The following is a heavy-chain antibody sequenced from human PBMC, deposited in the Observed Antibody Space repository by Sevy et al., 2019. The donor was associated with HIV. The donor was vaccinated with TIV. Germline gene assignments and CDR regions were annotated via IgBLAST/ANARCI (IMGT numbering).Heavy chain of an antibody. D-gene: IGHD2-2*01. Sequence: ASVKVSCKASGYTFTSYGISWVRQAPGQGLEWMGWISAYNGNTNYAQKLQGRVTMTTDTSTGTAYMELRSLRSDDTAVYYCARVNYCSSTSCPYYYYYGMDVWGQGTTVTVSS. CDR2: ISAYNGNT. V-gene: IGHV1-18*01. CDR3: ARVNYCSSTSCPYYYYYGMDV. CDR1: GYTFTSYG. J-gene: IGHJ6*02.